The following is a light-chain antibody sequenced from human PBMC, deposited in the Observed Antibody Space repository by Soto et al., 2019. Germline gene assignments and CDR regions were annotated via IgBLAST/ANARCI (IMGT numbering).Light chain of an antibody. CDR3: QQYGSSPPNT. Sequence: PGERAPLSCRASQSVSSSYLAWYQQKPGQAPRLLIYGASSRATGIPDRFSGSGSGTDFTLTISRLEPEDFAVYYCQQYGSSPPNTFGQGTRLEI. J-gene: IGKJ5*01. V-gene: IGKV3-20*01. CDR2: GAS. CDR1: QSVSSSY.